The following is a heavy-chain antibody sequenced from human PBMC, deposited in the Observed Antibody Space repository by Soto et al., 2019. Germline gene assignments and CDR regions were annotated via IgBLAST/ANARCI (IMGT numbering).Heavy chain of an antibody. D-gene: IGHD6-19*01. CDR3: ARDEDSSGWYYFDY. Sequence: EVQLVESGGGLVQPGGSLRLSCAASGFTFSSYWMHWVHQAPGKGLMWVSRINRDGSTTSYADSVKGRFTISRDNAKNTLYLQMNSLRAEDTAVYYCARDEDSSGWYYFDYWGQGTLVTVSS. J-gene: IGHJ4*02. CDR2: INRDGSTT. V-gene: IGHV3-74*01. CDR1: GFTFSSYW.